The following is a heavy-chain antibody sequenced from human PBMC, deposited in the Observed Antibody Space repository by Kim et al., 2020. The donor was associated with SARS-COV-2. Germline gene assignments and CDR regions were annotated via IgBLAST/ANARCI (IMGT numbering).Heavy chain of an antibody. CDR1: GGSVSSGSYY. D-gene: IGHD3-16*02. CDR2: IYYSGST. V-gene: IGHV4-61*01. Sequence: SETLSLTCTVSGGSVSSGSYYWSWIRQPPGKGLEWIGYIYYSGSTNYNPSLKRRGTISVDTSKNQFSLKLSSVTAADTAVYYCARGSLRGSSRDYWGQGTLVTVSS. CDR3: ARGSLRGSSRDY. J-gene: IGHJ4*02.